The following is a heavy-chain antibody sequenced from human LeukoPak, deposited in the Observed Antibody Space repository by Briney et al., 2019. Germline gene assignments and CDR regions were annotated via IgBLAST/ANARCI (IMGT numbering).Heavy chain of an antibody. J-gene: IGHJ4*02. Sequence: PSQTLSLTCTVSGGSISSGGYYWSWVRQPPGEGLEWIGYIYHSGSTYYNPSLKSRVTISVDRSKNQFSLKLSSVTAADTAVYYCARELAAMYFDYWGQGTLVTVSS. D-gene: IGHD2-2*01. V-gene: IGHV4-30-2*01. CDR2: IYHSGST. CDR1: GGSISSGGYY. CDR3: ARELAAMYFDY.